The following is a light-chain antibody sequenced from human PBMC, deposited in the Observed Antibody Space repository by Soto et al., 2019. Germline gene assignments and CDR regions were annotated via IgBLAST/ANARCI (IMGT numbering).Light chain of an antibody. Sequence: QSALTQPASVSGSPGQSITISCTGTSSDVGAYNFVSWYQQHPSKAPKLMIYDVTNRPSGVSSRFSGSKSGNTASLAISGLQAEDEADYYCSSYTTSNTLVFGGGTKLTVL. V-gene: IGLV2-14*03. CDR1: SSDVGAYNF. CDR3: SSYTTSNTLV. J-gene: IGLJ2*01. CDR2: DVT.